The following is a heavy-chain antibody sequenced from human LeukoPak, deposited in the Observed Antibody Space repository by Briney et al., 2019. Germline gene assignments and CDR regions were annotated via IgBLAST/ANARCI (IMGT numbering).Heavy chain of an antibody. V-gene: IGHV5-51*01. J-gene: IGHJ6*02. Sequence: GESLKISCKGSGYSFTSYWIGWVRQMPGKGLEWMGIIYPGDSEARYSPSFQGQVTMSADKSISTAYLQWSSLKASDTAIYYCTRREGSGSYWHYYYGMDVWGQGTTVTVSS. D-gene: IGHD1-26*01. CDR2: IYPGDSEA. CDR3: TRREGSGSYWHYYYGMDV. CDR1: GYSFTSYW.